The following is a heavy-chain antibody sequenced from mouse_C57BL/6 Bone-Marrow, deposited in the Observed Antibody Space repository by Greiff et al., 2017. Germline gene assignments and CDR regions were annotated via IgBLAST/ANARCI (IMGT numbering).Heavy chain of an antibody. V-gene: IGHV1-54*01. CDR3: ARWTYGNYWYFDV. CDR2: INPGSGGT. Sequence: VQLVESGAELVRPGTSVKVSCKASGYAFTNYLIEWVKQRPGQGLEWIGVINPGSGGTNYNEKFKGKATLTADKSSSTAYMQLSSLTSEDSAVYFCARWTYGNYWYFDVWGTGTTVTVSS. CDR1: GYAFTNYL. D-gene: IGHD2-1*01. J-gene: IGHJ1*03.